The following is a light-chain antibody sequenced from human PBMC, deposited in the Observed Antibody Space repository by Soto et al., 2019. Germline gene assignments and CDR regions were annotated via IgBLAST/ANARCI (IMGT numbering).Light chain of an antibody. J-gene: IGLJ7*01. CDR3: ATWDDSLTGAV. V-gene: IGLV1-44*01. CDR1: SSNIGSNA. Sequence: QSVLTQPPSASGTPGQKVTISCSGSSSNIGSNAVNWYQQLPGTAPKLLIYNNNQRPSGVPDRFSGSKSGTSASLAIGGLQSEDEADYYCATWDDSLTGAVFGGGTQLTVL. CDR2: NNN.